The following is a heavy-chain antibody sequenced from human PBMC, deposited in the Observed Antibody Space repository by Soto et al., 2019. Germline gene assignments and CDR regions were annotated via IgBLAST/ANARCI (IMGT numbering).Heavy chain of an antibody. CDR3: ARDVWELLPLY. V-gene: IGHV1-18*01. CDR1: GYTFTNYS. D-gene: IGHD1-26*01. CDR2: ISTYNCNT. J-gene: IGHJ4*02. Sequence: QVQLVQSGAEVKKPGASVKVSCKASGYTFTNYSISWVRQAPGQGLEWMGWISTYNCNTNYAQKLQGRVTMTTDTSTRTAYMELRSLRSDDTAVYYCARDVWELLPLYWGQGTLVTVSS.